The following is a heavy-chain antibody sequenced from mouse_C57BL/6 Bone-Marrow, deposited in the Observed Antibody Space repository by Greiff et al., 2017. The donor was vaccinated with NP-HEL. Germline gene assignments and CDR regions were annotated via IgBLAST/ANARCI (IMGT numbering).Heavy chain of an antibody. D-gene: IGHD2-3*01. CDR3: ARRRGDDGYYLYYFDY. Sequence: SGAELARPGASVKLSCKASGYTFTSYGISWVKQRTGQGLEWIGEIYPRSGNTYYNEKFKGKATLTADKSSSTAYMELRSLTSEDSAVYCCARRRGDDGYYLYYFDYWGQGTTLTVSS. CDR1: GYTFTSYG. CDR2: IYPRSGNT. V-gene: IGHV1-81*01. J-gene: IGHJ2*01.